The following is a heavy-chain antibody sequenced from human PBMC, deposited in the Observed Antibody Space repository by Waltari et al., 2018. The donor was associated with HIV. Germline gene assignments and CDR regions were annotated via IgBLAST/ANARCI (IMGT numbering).Heavy chain of an antibody. CDR3: ARIYCSGGSCSFDY. V-gene: IGHV3-74*01. CDR2: INSDGSST. J-gene: IGHJ4*02. Sequence: EVQLVESGGGLVQPGGSLRVSCAASGFTFSSYWMHWVPQAPGKGLVWGSRINSDGSSTSYADSVKGRFTISRDNAKNTLYLQMNSLRAEDTAVYYCARIYCSGGSCSFDYWGQGTLVTVSS. D-gene: IGHD2-15*01. CDR1: GFTFSSYW.